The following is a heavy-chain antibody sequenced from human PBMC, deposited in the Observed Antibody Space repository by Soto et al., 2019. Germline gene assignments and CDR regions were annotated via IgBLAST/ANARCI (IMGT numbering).Heavy chain of an antibody. V-gene: IGHV2-5*02. D-gene: IGHD2-2*01. J-gene: IGHJ4*02. Sequence: QITLNESGPTLVKPTQPLTLTCTFSGFSLSTRDVGVGWIRQPPGEALEWLGVVYWDDDKTYSPSLKSRLTITKDTSKNQVVLRITKMDPVDTASYYCAHCRGGVASFWGQGTLVTVSS. CDR1: GFSLSTRDVG. CDR2: VYWDDDK. CDR3: AHCRGGVASF.